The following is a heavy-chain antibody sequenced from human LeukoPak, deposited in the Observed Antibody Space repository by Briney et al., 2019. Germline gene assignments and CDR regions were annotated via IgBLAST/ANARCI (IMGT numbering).Heavy chain of an antibody. CDR1: GGSFSGYY. J-gene: IGHJ3*02. CDR2: INHSGST. CDR3: ARAAPPAAGAFDI. V-gene: IGHV4-34*01. D-gene: IGHD2-2*01. Sequence: PSETLSLTCAVYGGSFSGYYWSWIRQPPGKGLEWIGEINHSGSTNYNPSLKSRVTISVGTSKNQFSLKLSSVTAADTAVYYCARAAPPAAGAFDIWGQGTMVTVSS.